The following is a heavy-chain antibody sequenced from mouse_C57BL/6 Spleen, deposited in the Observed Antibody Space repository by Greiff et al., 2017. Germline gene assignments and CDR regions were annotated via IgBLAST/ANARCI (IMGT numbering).Heavy chain of an antibody. Sequence: VKLMESGAELVRPGTSVKVSCKASGYAFTNYLIEWVKQRPGQGLEWIGVINPGSGGTNYNEKFKGKATLTADKSSSTAYMQLSSLTSEDSAVYFCAREGYYGSSYGYFDVWGTGTTVTVSS. D-gene: IGHD1-1*01. CDR1: GYAFTNYL. J-gene: IGHJ1*03. CDR3: AREGYYGSSYGYFDV. V-gene: IGHV1-54*01. CDR2: INPGSGGT.